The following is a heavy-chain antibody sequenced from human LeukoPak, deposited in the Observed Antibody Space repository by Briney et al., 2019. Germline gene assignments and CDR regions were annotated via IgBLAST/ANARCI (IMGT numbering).Heavy chain of an antibody. V-gene: IGHV4-59*01. J-gene: IGHJ3*02. D-gene: IGHD3-10*01. Sequence: SETLSLTCTVSGGSISSYYWSWIRQPPGKGLEWIGYIYYSGSTNYNPSLKSRVTISVDTSKNQFSLKLSSVTAADTAVYYCASYSREYAFDIWGQGTMVTVSS. CDR1: GGSISSYY. CDR3: ASYSREYAFDI. CDR2: IYYSGST.